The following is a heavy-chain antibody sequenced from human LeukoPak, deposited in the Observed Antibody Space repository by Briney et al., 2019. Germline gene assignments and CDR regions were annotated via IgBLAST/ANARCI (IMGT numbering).Heavy chain of an antibody. Sequence: SETLSLTCTVSGGSISSSSYYWGWIRQPPGKGLEWIGSIYYSGSTYYNPSLKSRVTRSVDTSKNQFSLKLSSVTAADTAVYYCARHIGYSYGSDWFDPWGQGTLVTVSS. J-gene: IGHJ5*02. CDR1: GGSISSSSYY. D-gene: IGHD5-18*01. CDR2: IYYSGST. CDR3: ARHIGYSYGSDWFDP. V-gene: IGHV4-39*01.